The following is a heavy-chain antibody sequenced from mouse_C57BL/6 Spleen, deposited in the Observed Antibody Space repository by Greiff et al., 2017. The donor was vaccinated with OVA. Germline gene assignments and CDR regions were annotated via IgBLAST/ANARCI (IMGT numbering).Heavy chain of an antibody. D-gene: IGHD1-1*01. CDR3: ARDYGSSLWFAY. CDR2: IDPSDSYT. J-gene: IGHJ3*01. Sequence: QVQLQQPGAELVRPGTSVKLSCKASGYTFTSYWMHWVKQRPGQGLEWIVVIDPSDSYTNYNQKFKGKATLTVDPSSITAYMQLSSLTSEDSAVYYCARDYGSSLWFAYWGQGTLVTVSA. CDR1: GYTFTSYW. V-gene: IGHV1-59*01.